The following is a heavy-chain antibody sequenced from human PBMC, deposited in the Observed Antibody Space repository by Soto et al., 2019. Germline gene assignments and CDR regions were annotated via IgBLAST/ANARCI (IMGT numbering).Heavy chain of an antibody. J-gene: IGHJ4*02. CDR2: IHSGGST. CDR1: GGSISSGNFY. D-gene: IGHD6-13*01. V-gene: IGHV4-61*01. CDR3: ARVGDFAGAY. Sequence: SETLSLTCSVSGGSISSGNFYWRWIRQPPGKGLEWIAYIHSGGSTDYNPSLKSRVFISRDTSKNQFSLTVRSVTAADTPMYYGARVGDFAGAYWGQGHRVTVSS.